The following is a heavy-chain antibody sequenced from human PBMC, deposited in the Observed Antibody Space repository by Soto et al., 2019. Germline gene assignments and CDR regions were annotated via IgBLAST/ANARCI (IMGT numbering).Heavy chain of an antibody. CDR2: INHSGST. J-gene: IGHJ4*02. Sequence: SETLSLTCAVYGGSFSGYYWSWIRQPPGKGLEWIGEINHSGSTNYNPSLKSRVTISVDTSKNQFSLKLSAVTAADTAVYYCARGVPGYCSSTSCYVSYYFDYWGQGTLVTVSS. D-gene: IGHD2-2*01. V-gene: IGHV4-34*01. CDR1: GGSFSGYY. CDR3: ARGVPGYCSSTSCYVSYYFDY.